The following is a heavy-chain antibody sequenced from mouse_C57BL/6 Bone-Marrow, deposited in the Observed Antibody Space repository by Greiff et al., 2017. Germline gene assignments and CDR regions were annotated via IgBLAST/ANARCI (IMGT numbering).Heavy chain of an antibody. CDR1: GFTFSDAW. J-gene: IGHJ3*01. V-gene: IGHV6-6*01. Sequence: EVKLEESGGGLVQPGGSMKLSCAASGFTFSDAWMDWVRQSPEKGLEWVAEIRNKANNHATYYAESVKGRFTISRDDSKSSVYLQMNSLSAEDTGIYYGTRGVTTENWFAYWGQGTLVTVSA. CDR3: TRGVTTENWFAY. CDR2: IRNKANNHAT. D-gene: IGHD2-2*01.